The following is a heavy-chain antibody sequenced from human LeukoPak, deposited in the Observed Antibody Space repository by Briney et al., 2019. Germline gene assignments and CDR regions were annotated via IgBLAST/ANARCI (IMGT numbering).Heavy chain of an antibody. J-gene: IGHJ3*02. CDR2: STNKATGFIT. D-gene: IGHD5-18*01. CDR1: GFTYSEHY. Sequence: TGGSLRLSCAASGFTYSEHYMDWVRQAPGKGLEWVARSTNKATGFITLYAASVRGRFTISRDVSENSLYLQMNSLKTEDTAVYYCVRGYNSFDIWGQGTMVTVSS. V-gene: IGHV3-72*01. CDR3: VRGYNSFDI.